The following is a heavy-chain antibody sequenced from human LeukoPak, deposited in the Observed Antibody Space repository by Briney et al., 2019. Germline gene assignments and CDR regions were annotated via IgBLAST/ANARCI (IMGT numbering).Heavy chain of an antibody. D-gene: IGHD1-1*01. CDR1: GGTFSSYA. CDR3: ARSNWNDALDAFDI. Sequence: SVKVSCKASGGTFSSYAISWVRQAPGQGLEWMGGIIPIFGTANYAQKFQGRVTITADESTRTAYMELSSLRSEDTAVYYCARSNWNDALDAFDIWGQGTMVTVSS. V-gene: IGHV1-69*13. CDR2: IIPIFGTA. J-gene: IGHJ3*02.